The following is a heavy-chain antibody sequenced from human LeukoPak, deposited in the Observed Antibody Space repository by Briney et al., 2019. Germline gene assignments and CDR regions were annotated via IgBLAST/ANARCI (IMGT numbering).Heavy chain of an antibody. D-gene: IGHD3-3*01. V-gene: IGHV3-30-3*01. CDR1: GFTFSSYA. J-gene: IGHJ4*02. CDR3: ARDHSIWSGYYSYCFDY. CDR2: ISYDGSNK. Sequence: GGSLRLSCAASGFTFSSYAMHWVRQAPGKGLEWVAVISYDGSNKYYADSVKGRFTISRDNSKNTLYLQMNSLRAEDTAVYYCARDHSIWSGYYSYCFDYWGQGTLVTVSS.